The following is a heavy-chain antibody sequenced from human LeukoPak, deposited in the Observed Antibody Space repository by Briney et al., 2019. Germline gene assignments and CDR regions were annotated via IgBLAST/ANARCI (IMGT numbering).Heavy chain of an antibody. D-gene: IGHD6-13*01. CDR2: ISGHDGNT. CDR3: ARDIIAGTNDY. Sequence: GASVKVSCKASGYTFTSYGFSWVRQAPGQGLEWVGWISGHDGNTKYAQKYQGRVTMTTETSTSTAYMELSSLGSDDTAVYYCARDIIAGTNDYWGQGTLVTVSS. V-gene: IGHV1-18*01. J-gene: IGHJ4*02. CDR1: GYTFTSYG.